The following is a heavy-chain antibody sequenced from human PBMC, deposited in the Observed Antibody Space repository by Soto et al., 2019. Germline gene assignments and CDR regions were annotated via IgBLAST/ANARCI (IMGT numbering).Heavy chain of an antibody. V-gene: IGHV3-30*18. CDR1: GFTFSSYA. Sequence: GSLRLSCAASGFTFSSYAMSWVRQAPGKGLEWVAAISHDGTNKNYGDSVKGRFTISRDNSKKTLYLQMNSLRPEDTALYYCAKDEYYYSRSGYYIFDSWGQGTLVTVSS. CDR2: ISHDGTNK. J-gene: IGHJ4*02. D-gene: IGHD3-22*01. CDR3: AKDEYYYSRSGYYIFDS.